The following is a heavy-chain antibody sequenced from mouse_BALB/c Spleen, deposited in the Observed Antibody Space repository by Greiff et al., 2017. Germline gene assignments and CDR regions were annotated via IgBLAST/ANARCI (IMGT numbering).Heavy chain of an antibody. D-gene: IGHD3-1*01. V-gene: IGHV1-14*01. CDR1: GYTFTSYV. CDR3: AREVSSGYAWFAY. Sequence: EVQLQESGPELVKPGASVKMSCKASGYTFTSYVMHWVKQKPGQGLEWIGYINPYNDGTKYNEKFKGKATLTSDKSSSTAYMELSSLTSEDSAVYYCAREVSSGYAWFAYWGQGTWSLSLQ. J-gene: IGHJ3*01. CDR2: INPYNDGT.